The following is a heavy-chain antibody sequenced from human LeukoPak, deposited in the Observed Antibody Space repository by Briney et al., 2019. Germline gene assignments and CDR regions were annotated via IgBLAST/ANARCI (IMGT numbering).Heavy chain of an antibody. J-gene: IGHJ4*02. Sequence: GGSLRLSCAASGFTFSSYGMHWVRQTPGKGLEWLAVISYDKDKEYYADSVRGRFTISRDNSKNTLFLQLNSLRAEDTAVYYCARDPFGGKIFDFWGQGTLVTVSS. D-gene: IGHD3-16*01. CDR1: GFTFSSYG. CDR3: ARDPFGGKIFDF. CDR2: ISYDKDKE. V-gene: IGHV3-30*19.